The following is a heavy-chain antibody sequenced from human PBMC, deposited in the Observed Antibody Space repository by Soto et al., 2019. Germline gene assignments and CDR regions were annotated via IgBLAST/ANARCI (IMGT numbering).Heavy chain of an antibody. J-gene: IGHJ4*02. CDR1: GFPFSIDS. CDR3: ARTYYYDSSGSGAIDY. V-gene: IGHV3-48*02. Sequence: GSLRLSCSASGFPFSIDSMNLVLQAPGKGLEWVSYISSSSSTIYYADSVKGRFTISRDNAKNSLYLQMNSLRDEDTAVYYCARTYYYDSSGSGAIDYWGQGTLVTVSS. D-gene: IGHD3-22*01. CDR2: ISSSSSTI.